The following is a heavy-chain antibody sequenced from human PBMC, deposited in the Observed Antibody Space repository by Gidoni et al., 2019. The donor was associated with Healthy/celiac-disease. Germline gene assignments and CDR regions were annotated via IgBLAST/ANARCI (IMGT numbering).Heavy chain of an antibody. D-gene: IGHD4-4*01. CDR1: GGTFSSYA. CDR2: IIPIFGTA. V-gene: IGHV1-69*01. CDR3: ARDSLTPDDYSNYFVYFDY. Sequence: QVQLVQSGAEVKKPGSSVKVSCKASGGTFSSYAISWVRQAPGQGLEWMGGIIPIFGTANYAQKFQGRVTITADESTSTAYMELSSLRSEDTAVYYCARDSLTPDDYSNYFVYFDYWGQGTLVTVSS. J-gene: IGHJ4*02.